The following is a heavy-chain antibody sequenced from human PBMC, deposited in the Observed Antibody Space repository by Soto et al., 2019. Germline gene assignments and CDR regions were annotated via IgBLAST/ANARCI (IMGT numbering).Heavy chain of an antibody. CDR3: ATWAGYSK. Sequence: QVQLVQSGAEVRKPGASVKVSCKASGYTFNSYDINWVRQAPGQGPEWMGRVSPSSGNTGYAQKFQGRLTMTRNTSISTAYMVLSSLTSEDTALYYCATWAGYSKWGQGPLVIVSS. CDR2: VSPSSGNT. V-gene: IGHV1-8*01. J-gene: IGHJ4*02. CDR1: GYTFNSYD. D-gene: IGHD3-9*01.